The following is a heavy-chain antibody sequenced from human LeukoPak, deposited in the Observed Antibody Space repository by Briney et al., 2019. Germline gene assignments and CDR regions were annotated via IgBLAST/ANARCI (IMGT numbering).Heavy chain of an antibody. D-gene: IGHD1-26*01. CDR3: ARGRWISGSYYNFDY. CDR1: GVAISRGGYA. CDR2: IYHSGTT. Sequence: SETLSLTCAVSGVAISRGGYAWNWIRQPPGKGLEWIAYIYHSGTTHYNPSLKSRVTISADTSNNQFSLKLNSVTAADTAVYYCARGRWISGSYYNFDYWGQGTLVTVSS. J-gene: IGHJ4*02. V-gene: IGHV4-30-2*01.